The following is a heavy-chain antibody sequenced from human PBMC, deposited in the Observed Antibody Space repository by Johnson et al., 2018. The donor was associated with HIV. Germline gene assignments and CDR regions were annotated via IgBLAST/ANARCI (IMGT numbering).Heavy chain of an antibody. D-gene: IGHD2-15*01. CDR3: ATDIVVVLAVTGTGAAFDI. V-gene: IGHV3-30*03. Sequence: QVQLVESGGGLVQPGGSLRLSCAASGFTFSSYGMHWVRQAPAKGLEWVAVISYDGTSKYQADSVKGRFTISRDNSKNSLYLQMNSLRAEDTAVYYCATDIVVVLAVTGTGAAFDIWGQGTMVTVSS. CDR1: GFTFSSYG. CDR2: ISYDGTSK. J-gene: IGHJ3*02.